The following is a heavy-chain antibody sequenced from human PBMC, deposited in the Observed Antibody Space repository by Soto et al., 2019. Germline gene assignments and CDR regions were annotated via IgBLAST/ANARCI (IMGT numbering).Heavy chain of an antibody. J-gene: IGHJ3*02. D-gene: IGHD6-19*01. CDR2: IIPIFGTA. CDR1: GGTFSSYA. Sequence: GASVKVSCKASGGTFSSYAISWVRQAPGQGLEWMGGIIPIFGTASYARKFQGRVTITADKSTSTAYMELSSLRSEDTAVYYCARDRYSSGWYAAFDIWGQGTMVTVSS. CDR3: ARDRYSSGWYAAFDI. V-gene: IGHV1-69*06.